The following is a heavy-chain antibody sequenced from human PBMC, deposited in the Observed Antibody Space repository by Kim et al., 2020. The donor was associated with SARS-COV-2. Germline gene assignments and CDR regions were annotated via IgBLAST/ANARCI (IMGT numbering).Heavy chain of an antibody. CDR3: AREMWDGILTGYDC. Sequence: SETLSLTCAVSGASVSSRSWWTWVRQPPGKGLEWIGEIYHGGTTNYNPSLETRVTISMDKAENQFSLRLTSVTAADTAVYYCAREMWDGILTGYDCWGQGMVVTVSS. D-gene: IGHD3-9*01. CDR2: IYHGGTT. J-gene: IGHJ4*02. CDR1: GASVSSRSW. V-gene: IGHV4-4*02.